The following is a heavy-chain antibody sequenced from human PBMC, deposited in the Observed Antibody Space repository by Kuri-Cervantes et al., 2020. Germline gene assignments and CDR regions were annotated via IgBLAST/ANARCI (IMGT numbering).Heavy chain of an antibody. CDR3: ARDRNDILTGWFDP. V-gene: IGHV3-33*01. Sequence: GGSLRLSCAASGFTFSTFGIHWVRQAPGKGLEWVADIWYDGNKKYYADSVKGRFTISRDNSKNTVYLQMNSLRAEDTAVYYCARDRNDILTGWFDPWGQGTLVTVSS. CDR1: GFTFSTFG. CDR2: IWYDGNKK. J-gene: IGHJ5*02. D-gene: IGHD3-9*01.